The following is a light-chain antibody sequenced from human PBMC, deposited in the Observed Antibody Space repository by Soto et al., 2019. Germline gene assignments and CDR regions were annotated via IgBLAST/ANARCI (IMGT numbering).Light chain of an antibody. CDR2: EVS. CDR3: ASYTSSSTSVI. CDR1: SSDVGGYKY. Sequence: QSALTQPASVSGSPGQSITISCTGTSSDVGGYKYVSWYQQHPDKAPKLIIFEVSNRPSGISSRFSGSKSGNTASLTISGLQAEDEADYYFASYTSSSTSVIFGRGTKVTVL. J-gene: IGLJ2*01. V-gene: IGLV2-14*01.